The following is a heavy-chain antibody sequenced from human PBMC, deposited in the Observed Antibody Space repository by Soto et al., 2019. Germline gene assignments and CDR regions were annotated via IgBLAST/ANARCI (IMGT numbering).Heavy chain of an antibody. D-gene: IGHD3-16*01. Sequence: LPLTCTVPAGSFKSGSYSRRWMRQPTGKGIEWIGNIYHTETTSCSPSITSGVSMSMETSKNQFSLNVDSVAAAGTALYCCEREFASFDFWGQGTLVTVSS. CDR2: IYHTETT. J-gene: IGHJ4*02. CDR1: AGSFKSGSYS. V-gene: IGHV4-61*01. CDR3: EREFASFDF.